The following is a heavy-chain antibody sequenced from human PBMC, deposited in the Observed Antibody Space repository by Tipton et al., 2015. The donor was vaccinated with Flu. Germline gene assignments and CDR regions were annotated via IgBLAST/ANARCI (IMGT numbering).Heavy chain of an antibody. CDR3: ATNPAGSGYWI. D-gene: IGHD3-3*01. CDR1: GGSISNNH. CDR2: IHTSGST. Sequence: LRLSCTVSGGSISNNHWTWIWQPAGKGLEWIGRIHTSGSTYYNPSLKSRVTMSLDTSKNQFFLKLISVTAADTAVYYCATNPAGSGYWIWGQGTMVTVSS. J-gene: IGHJ3*02. V-gene: IGHV4-4*07.